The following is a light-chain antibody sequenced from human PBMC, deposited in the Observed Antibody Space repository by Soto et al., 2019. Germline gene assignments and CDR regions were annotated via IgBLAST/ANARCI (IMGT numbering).Light chain of an antibody. CDR3: AVGDDSLGGVV. CDR2: GNN. J-gene: IGLJ3*02. Sequence: QAVVTQPPSASGTPGQTVTISSSGSSSNIGTNYVFWYQQLPGTAPKLLIYGNNQRPSGVPDRFSGSRSGTSASLAISGLRPGDERDYYCAVGDDSLGGVVFAGGTKLPAL. V-gene: IGLV1-47*01. CDR1: SSNIGTNY.